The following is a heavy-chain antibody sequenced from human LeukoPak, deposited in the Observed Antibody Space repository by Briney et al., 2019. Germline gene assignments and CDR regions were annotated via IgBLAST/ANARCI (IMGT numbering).Heavy chain of an antibody. Sequence: SVNVSYKASVCTFIIYAISWVRQAPGQGLEWMGGIIPIFGTANYAQKFQGRVTITTDESTSTAYMELSSLRSEDTAVYYCAVKWVAVAGCPYNWFDHWGQGTLVTVSS. CDR1: VCTFIIYA. V-gene: IGHV1-69*05. J-gene: IGHJ5*02. CDR3: AVKWVAVAGCPYNWFDH. D-gene: IGHD6-19*01. CDR2: IIPIFGTA.